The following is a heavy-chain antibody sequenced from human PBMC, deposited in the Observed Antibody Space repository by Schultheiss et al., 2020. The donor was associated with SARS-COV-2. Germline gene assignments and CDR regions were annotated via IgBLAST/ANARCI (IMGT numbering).Heavy chain of an antibody. CDR3: ARDPQRDYYYYMDV. Sequence: GGSLRLSCAASGFTFSSYAMHWVRQAPGKGLEWVAVIWYDGSNKYYADSVKGRFTISRDNSKNTLYLQMNSLRAEDTAVYYCARDPQRDYYYYMDVWGKGTTVTVSS. V-gene: IGHV3-30*07. CDR1: GFTFSSYA. J-gene: IGHJ6*03. CDR2: IWYDGSNK.